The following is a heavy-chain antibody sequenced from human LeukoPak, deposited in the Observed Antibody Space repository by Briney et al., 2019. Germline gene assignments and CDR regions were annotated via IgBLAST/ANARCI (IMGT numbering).Heavy chain of an antibody. CDR3: VRETATSYYDSAGYYRQTEVFDV. V-gene: IGHV4-61*01. CDR2: VYYSGRT. CDR1: GSSVSSDSYY. J-gene: IGHJ3*01. D-gene: IGHD3-22*01. Sequence: SETLSLTCTVSGSSVSSDSYYWTWIRQPPGKGLEWIGYVYYSGRTNYNPTLKSRVTISVDTSKNQFSLRLNSVTAADTALYYCVRETATSYYDSAGYYRQTEVFDVWGQGTKVTVSS.